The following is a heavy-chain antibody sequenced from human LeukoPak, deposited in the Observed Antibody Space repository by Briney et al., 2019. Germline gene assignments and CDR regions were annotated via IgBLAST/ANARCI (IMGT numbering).Heavy chain of an antibody. Sequence: PGGSLRLSCAASGFTFSSHGMHWVRQAPGKGLEWVAVISYDGSNKYYADSVKGRFTISRDNSKNTLYLQMNSLGAEDTAVYYCAKDSGGYTYVFDYWGQGTLVTVSS. D-gene: IGHD5-18*01. CDR1: GFTFSSHG. J-gene: IGHJ4*02. V-gene: IGHV3-30*18. CDR3: AKDSGGYTYVFDY. CDR2: ISYDGSNK.